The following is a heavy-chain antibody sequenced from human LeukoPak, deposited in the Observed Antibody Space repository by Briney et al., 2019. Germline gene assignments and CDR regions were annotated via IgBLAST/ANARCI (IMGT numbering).Heavy chain of an antibody. J-gene: IGHJ4*02. Sequence: TSQTLSLTCTVSGGSISSGGYYWNWIRQHPGKGLEWIGYIYYSGSTYYNPSLKSRVTISVDASKSLFSLELSSVTAADTAVYYCATSNDLINLFDWGQGTLVTVSS. CDR3: ATSNDLINLFD. D-gene: IGHD3-3*01. CDR2: IYYSGST. V-gene: IGHV4-31*03. CDR1: GGSISSGGYY.